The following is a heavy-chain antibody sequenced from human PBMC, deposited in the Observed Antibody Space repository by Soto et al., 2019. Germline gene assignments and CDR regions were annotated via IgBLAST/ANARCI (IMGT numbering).Heavy chain of an antibody. CDR1: GFTFSDYY. V-gene: IGHV3-11*01. CDR3: AGEPRRATAGTGYYLDY. CDR2: ISSSGSTI. D-gene: IGHD6-13*01. Sequence: QVQLVESGGGLVKPGGSLRLSCAASGFTFSDYYMSWIRQAPGKGLEWVSYISSSGSTIYYADSVKGRFTISRDNAKNSLDLQKNRPRGGETAGEYRAGEPRRATAGTGYYLDYRGPGTLGTVSS. J-gene: IGHJ4*02.